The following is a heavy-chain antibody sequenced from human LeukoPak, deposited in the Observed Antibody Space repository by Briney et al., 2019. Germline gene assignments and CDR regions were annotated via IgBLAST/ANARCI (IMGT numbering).Heavy chain of an antibody. CDR1: GGSISSYY. CDR3: ARGGDIVATMYFDY. Sequence: KPSETLSLTCTVSGGSISSYYWSWIRQPPGKGLEWIGYIYYSGSTNYNPSLKSRVTISVDTSKNQFSLKLSSVTAADTAVYYCARGGDIVATMYFDYWGQGTLVTVSS. D-gene: IGHD5-12*01. V-gene: IGHV4-59*01. J-gene: IGHJ4*02. CDR2: IYYSGST.